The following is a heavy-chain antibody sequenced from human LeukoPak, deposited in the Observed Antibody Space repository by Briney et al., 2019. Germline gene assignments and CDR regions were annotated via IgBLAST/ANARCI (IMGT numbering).Heavy chain of an antibody. J-gene: IGHJ4*02. Sequence: PGVSVRLSCAASGLTVSSTYMSWVRQTPAKGLEWVSVIYSGGTTYHAESVKGRFTISRDNSNNTLYLQMNSLRAEDTAVYYCARDLLEAYFDYWGQGTLATVPS. CDR2: IYSGGTT. CDR3: ARDLLEAYFDY. V-gene: IGHV3-66*01. CDR1: GLTVSSTY. D-gene: IGHD2/OR15-2a*01.